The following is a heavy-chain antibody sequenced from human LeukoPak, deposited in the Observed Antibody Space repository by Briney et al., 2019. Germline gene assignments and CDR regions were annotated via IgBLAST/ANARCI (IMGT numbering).Heavy chain of an antibody. D-gene: IGHD2-15*01. CDR3: ARGYCSGGSCYPGLHYYGMDV. V-gene: IGHV1-69*13. CDR2: IIPIFGTA. Sequence: SVKVSCKASGGTFISYAISWVRQAPGQGLEWMGGIIPIFGTANYAQKFQGRVTITADESTSTAYMELSSLRSEDTAVYYCARGYCSGGSCYPGLHYYGMDVWGQGTTVTVSS. CDR1: GGTFISYA. J-gene: IGHJ6*02.